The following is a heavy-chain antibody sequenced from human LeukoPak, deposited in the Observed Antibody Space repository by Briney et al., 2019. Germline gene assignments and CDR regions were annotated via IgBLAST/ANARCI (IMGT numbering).Heavy chain of an antibody. CDR3: ARAPPFWGLGGNSPLYYYGMDV. V-gene: IGHV3-23*01. CDR2: ISASGGDT. CDR1: GLTFSSYS. Sequence: GGSLRLSCVVSGLTFSSYSMSWVRQAPGKGLEWVSGISASGGDTWYPDSVKGRITISRDNSKNTLYLQMNSLRAEDTAVYYCARAPPFWGLGGNSPLYYYGMDVWGQGTTVTVSS. D-gene: IGHD4-23*01. J-gene: IGHJ6*02.